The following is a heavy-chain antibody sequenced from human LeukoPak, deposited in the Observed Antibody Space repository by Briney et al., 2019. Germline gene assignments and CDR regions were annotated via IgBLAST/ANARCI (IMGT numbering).Heavy chain of an antibody. J-gene: IGHJ4*02. CDR1: GFTFSNNA. D-gene: IGHD1-26*01. V-gene: IGHV3-23*01. Sequence: GGSLRLSCAASGFTFSNNAMSWVRQAPGKGLEWVSATSTSGGSADYADSVKGRFTISRDNSKNTLYLQMDSLRADDTAVYYCARYSGGYYYPPAWDLWGQGTLVTVSS. CDR2: TSTSGGSA. CDR3: ARYSGGYYYPPAWDL.